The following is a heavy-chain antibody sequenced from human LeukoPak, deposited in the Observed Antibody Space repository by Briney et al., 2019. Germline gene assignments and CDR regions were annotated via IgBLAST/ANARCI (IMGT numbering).Heavy chain of an antibody. Sequence: GGSLRLSCAASGFTSSSYALNWVRQAPGKGLEWVATVSGSGDRMYHADSVKGRFTISRDNSKNTLYLQMNSLRAEDTVVYYCARDPRYFDWLPPDAFDIWGQGTMVTVSS. D-gene: IGHD3-9*01. CDR3: ARDPRYFDWLPPDAFDI. CDR1: GFTSSSYA. CDR2: VSGSGDRM. V-gene: IGHV3-23*01. J-gene: IGHJ3*02.